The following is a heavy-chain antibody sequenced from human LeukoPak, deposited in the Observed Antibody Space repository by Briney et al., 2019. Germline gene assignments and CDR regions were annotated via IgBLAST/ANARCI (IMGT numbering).Heavy chain of an antibody. CDR1: GYTFTSYG. CDR2: ISAYNGNT. D-gene: IGHD2-15*01. J-gene: IGHJ4*02. CDR3: ARVQDIVLVVAAGPGDY. V-gene: IGHV1-18*01. Sequence: ASVKVSCKASGYTFTSYGISWVRQAPGQGLEWMGWISAYNGNTNYAQKLQGRVTMTTDTSTSTAYMELRSLRSDDTAVYYCARVQDIVLVVAAGPGDYWGQGTLVTVSS.